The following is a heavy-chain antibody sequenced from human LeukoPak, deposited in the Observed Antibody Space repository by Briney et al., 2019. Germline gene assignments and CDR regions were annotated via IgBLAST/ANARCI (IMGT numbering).Heavy chain of an antibody. CDR3: AKDAVFRVTAGQYFQY. J-gene: IGHJ1*01. Sequence: PGGSLRLSCAASGFTFSSYAMSWVRQAPGKGLEWVSTINGSGGSTYYADSVKGRFTISRDNSKNTLYLQMNSLRAEDTAVYYCAKDAVFRVTAGQYFQYWGQGTLVTVSS. CDR1: GFTFSSYA. V-gene: IGHV3-23*01. CDR2: INGSGGST. D-gene: IGHD2-21*02.